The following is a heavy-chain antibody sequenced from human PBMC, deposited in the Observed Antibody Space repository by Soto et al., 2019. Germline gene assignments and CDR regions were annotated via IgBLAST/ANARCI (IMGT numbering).Heavy chain of an antibody. J-gene: IGHJ3*02. D-gene: IGHD1-7*01. Sequence: EVQLLESGGGLVQPGGSLRLSCAASGFTFSSYAMNWVRQAPGKGLEWVSAISGSGGSTYYADSVKGRFTISRDSYQNKISQQITSLRADDTAVYYCAKENSWSPALVLDIWGQGTMVTVSS. V-gene: IGHV3-23*01. CDR3: AKENSWSPALVLDI. CDR1: GFTFSSYA. CDR2: ISGSGGST.